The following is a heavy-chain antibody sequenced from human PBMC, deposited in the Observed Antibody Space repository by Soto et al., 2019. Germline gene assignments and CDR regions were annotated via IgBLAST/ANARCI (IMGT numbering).Heavy chain of an antibody. V-gene: IGHV3-64D*06. CDR1: GFTFSNYA. CDR2: ITSDGDNT. Sequence: VGSLRLSCSVSGFTFSNYAMHWVRQAPGEGLEYVSGITSDGDNTYHADTVKGRFTISRDNSKNTLYLQMSSLRVEDTAIYYCVKGNQLLRYYFEFWGQGTLVTAPQ. CDR3: VKGNQLLRYYFEF. D-gene: IGHD3-9*01. J-gene: IGHJ4*02.